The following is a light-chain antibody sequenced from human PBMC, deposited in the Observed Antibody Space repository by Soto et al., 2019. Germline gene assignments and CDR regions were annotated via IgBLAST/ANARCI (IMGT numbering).Light chain of an antibody. J-gene: IGLJ2*01. Sequence: QSALTQPASVSGSPGQSITISCTGTSSDVGGYNYVSWYQQHPGKAPKLMIYDGSNRPSGVSNRFSGSKSGNTASLTISGLHADDEADYYCSSYTSSSTPLFGGGTKLTVL. CDR3: SSYTSSSTPL. V-gene: IGLV2-14*01. CDR1: SSDVGGYNY. CDR2: DGS.